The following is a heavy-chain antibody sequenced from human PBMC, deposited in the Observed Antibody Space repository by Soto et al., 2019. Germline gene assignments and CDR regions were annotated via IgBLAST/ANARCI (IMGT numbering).Heavy chain of an antibody. CDR2: IIPIFGTA. D-gene: IGHD2-15*01. CDR1: GGTFSSYA. J-gene: IGHJ6*02. V-gene: IGHV1-69*13. Sequence: SVKVSCKASGGTFSSYAISWVRQAPGQGLEWMGGIIPIFGTANYAQKFQGRVTITADESTSTAYMELSSLRSEDTAVYYCASGIVVVAATPEDYYGMDVWGQGATVTVSS. CDR3: ASGIVVVAATPEDYYGMDV.